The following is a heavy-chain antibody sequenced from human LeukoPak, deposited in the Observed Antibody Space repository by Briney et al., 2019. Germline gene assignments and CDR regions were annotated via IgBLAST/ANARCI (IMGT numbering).Heavy chain of an antibody. J-gene: IGHJ4*02. CDR2: ISWNSGSI. CDR1: GFTFDDYA. V-gene: IGHV3-9*01. CDR3: ARDARSSSWGGY. Sequence: GGSLRLSCAASGFTFDDYAMHWVRQAPGKGLEWVSGISWNSGSIGYADSVKGRFTISRDNAKNSLYLQMNSLRVDDSAAYFCARDARSSSWGGYWGQGTLVTVSS. D-gene: IGHD6-13*01.